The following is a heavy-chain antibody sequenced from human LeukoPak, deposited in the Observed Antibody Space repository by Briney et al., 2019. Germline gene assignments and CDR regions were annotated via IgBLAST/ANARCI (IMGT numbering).Heavy chain of an antibody. CDR3: TWSTVTSLYYYYYGMDV. Sequence: ASVKVSCKASGYTFTSYYMHWVRQAPGQGLEWMGWINPNSGGTNYAQKFQGRVTMTRDTSISTAYMELSRLRSDDTAVYYCTWSTVTSLYYYYYGMDVWGQGTTVTVSS. CDR2: INPNSGGT. CDR1: GYTFTSYY. D-gene: IGHD4-17*01. V-gene: IGHV1-2*02. J-gene: IGHJ6*02.